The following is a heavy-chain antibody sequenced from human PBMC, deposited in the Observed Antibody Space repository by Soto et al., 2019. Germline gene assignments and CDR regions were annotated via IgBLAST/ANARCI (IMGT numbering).Heavy chain of an antibody. Sequence: ASVKVSCKASGYTFTSYGISWVRQAPGQGLEWMGWISAYNGNTNYAQKLQGRVTMTTDTSTSTAYMELRSLRSDDTAVYYCAGVFCSSTSCYLVYFDYWGQGTLVTVSS. CDR2: ISAYNGNT. V-gene: IGHV1-18*01. CDR3: AGVFCSSTSCYLVYFDY. D-gene: IGHD2-2*01. J-gene: IGHJ4*02. CDR1: GYTFTSYG.